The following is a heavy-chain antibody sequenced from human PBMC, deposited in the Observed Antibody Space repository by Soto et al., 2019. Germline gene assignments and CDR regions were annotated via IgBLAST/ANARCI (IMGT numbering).Heavy chain of an antibody. CDR1: GGSVNSNSYY. V-gene: IGHV4-39*07. D-gene: IGHD6-25*01. Sequence: PSETLSLTCTVAGGSVNSNSYYWSWIRQPPGKGLEWIGEINHSGSTNYNPSLKSRVTISVDTSKNQFSLRLNSLTAADTSVYYCARMWGGYNSHWSQGMLVTVSS. CDR3: ARMWGGYNSH. CDR2: INHSGST. J-gene: IGHJ4*02.